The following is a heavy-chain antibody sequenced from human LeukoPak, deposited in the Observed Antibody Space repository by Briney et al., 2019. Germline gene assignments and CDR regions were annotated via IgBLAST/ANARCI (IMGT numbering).Heavy chain of an antibody. V-gene: IGHV3-7*03. D-gene: IGHD3-10*01. J-gene: IGHJ5*02. CDR1: GFTFSSYW. Sequence: GGSLRLSCAASGFTFSSYWMSWVRQAPGEGLQWVANINQDGSEKNYADSVKGRFTISRDNAKSSLYLQMNSLRAEDTAVYFCARDDLVTSSGSGWLDPWGQGTLVTVSS. CDR2: INQDGSEK. CDR3: ARDDLVTSSGSGWLDP.